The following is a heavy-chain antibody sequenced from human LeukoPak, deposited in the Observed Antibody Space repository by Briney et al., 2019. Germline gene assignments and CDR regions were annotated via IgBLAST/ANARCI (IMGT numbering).Heavy chain of an antibody. V-gene: IGHV1-69*04. CDR1: GGTFSSYA. D-gene: IGHD2-2*03. CDR3: ARDLDIVVVPAATHYYYGMDV. Sequence: SVKVSWKASGGTFSSYAISWMRQAPGQGLEWMGRIIPILGIANYAQKFQGRVTITADKSTSTAYMELSSLRSEDTAVYYCARDLDIVVVPAATHYYYGMDVWGQGTTVTVSS. J-gene: IGHJ6*02. CDR2: IIPILGIA.